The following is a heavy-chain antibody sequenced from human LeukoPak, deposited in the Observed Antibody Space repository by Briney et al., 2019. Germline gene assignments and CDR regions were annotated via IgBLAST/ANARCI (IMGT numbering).Heavy chain of an antibody. CDR1: GYTFTSYG. V-gene: IGHV1-18*01. D-gene: IGHD4-23*01. J-gene: IGHJ4*02. CDR2: ISAYDGNT. Sequence: ASVKVSCKASGYTFTSYGISWVRQAPGQGLEWMGWISAYDGNTNYAQKLQGRVTMTTDTSTSTAYMELRSLRSDDTAVYYCARVLVGGPISPDGYWGQGTLVTVSS. CDR3: ARVLVGGPISPDGY.